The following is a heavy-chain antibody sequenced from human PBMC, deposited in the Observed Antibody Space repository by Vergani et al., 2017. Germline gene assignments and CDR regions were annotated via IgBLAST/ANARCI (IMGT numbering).Heavy chain of an antibody. J-gene: IGHJ3*02. CDR1: RFTFSSYA. CDR2: ISYDGSNK. V-gene: IGHV3-30-3*01. D-gene: IGHD2-2*01. CDR3: ASNSDCSSTSCYRSDAFDI. Sequence: QVQLVESGGGVVQPGRSLRLSCAASRFTFSSYAMHWVRQAPGKGLEWVAVISYDGSNKYYADSVKGRFTISRDNSKNTLYLQMNSLRAEDTAVYYCASNSDCSSTSCYRSDAFDIWGQGTMVTVSS.